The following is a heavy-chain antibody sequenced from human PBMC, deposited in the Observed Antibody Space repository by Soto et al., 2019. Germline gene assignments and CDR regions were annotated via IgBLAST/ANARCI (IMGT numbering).Heavy chain of an antibody. V-gene: IGHV1-58*01. CDR2: IVVGSVNT. CDR3: AAGRRGVVAATLPYGMDV. D-gene: IGHD2-15*01. Sequence: QMQLVQSGPEVKKPGTSVKVSCKASGFTFTSSAVQWVRQARGQRLEWIGWIVVGSVNTNYAQKFQERVTISRDMSTSTAYMELSILRSEDTAVYYWAAGRRGVVAATLPYGMDVWGQGTTVTVSS. J-gene: IGHJ6*02. CDR1: GFTFTSSA.